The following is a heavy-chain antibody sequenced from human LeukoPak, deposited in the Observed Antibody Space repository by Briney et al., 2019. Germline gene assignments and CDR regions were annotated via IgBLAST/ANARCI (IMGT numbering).Heavy chain of an antibody. J-gene: IGHJ4*02. CDR1: GFSFSNFG. CDR3: ASMRGYFEY. CDR2: ITGTSDRT. Sequence: GGSLRLSCAASGFSFSNFGMAWVRQAPGEGLEWVSAITGTSDRTYYADSVKGRFTISRDNSKNTLYLQMNSLRAEDTAVYYCASMRGYFEYWVQGSLVSVSS. V-gene: IGHV3-23*01.